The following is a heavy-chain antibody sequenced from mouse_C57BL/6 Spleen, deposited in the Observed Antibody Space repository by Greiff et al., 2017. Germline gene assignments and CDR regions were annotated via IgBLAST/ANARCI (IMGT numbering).Heavy chain of an antibody. J-gene: IGHJ2*01. D-gene: IGHD1-1*01. CDR1: GYTFTSYW. Sequence: VQLQQPGAELVKPGASVKMSCKASGYTFTSYWITWVKQRPGQGLEWIGDIYPGSGSTNYNEKFKSKATLTVDTSSSTAYMQLSSLTSEDSAVYYWARYYGSKEDYFDYWGQGTTLTVSS. CDR3: ARYYGSKEDYFDY. CDR2: IYPGSGST. V-gene: IGHV1-55*01.